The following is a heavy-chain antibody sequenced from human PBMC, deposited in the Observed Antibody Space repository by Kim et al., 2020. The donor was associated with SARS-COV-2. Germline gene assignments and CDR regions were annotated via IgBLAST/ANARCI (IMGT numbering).Heavy chain of an antibody. D-gene: IGHD4-17*01. Sequence: SETLSLTCTVSGGSISSSSYYWGWIRQPPGKGLEWIGSIYYSGSTYYNPSLKSRVTISVDTSKNQFSLKLSSVTTADTAVYYCARPRYGDYGTTYFDYWG. V-gene: IGHV4-39*01. CDR2: IYYSGST. CDR3: ARPRYGDYGTTYFDY. CDR1: GGSISSSSYY. J-gene: IGHJ4*01.